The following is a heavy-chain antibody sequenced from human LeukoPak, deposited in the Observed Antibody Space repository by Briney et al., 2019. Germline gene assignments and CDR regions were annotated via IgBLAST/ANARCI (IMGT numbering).Heavy chain of an antibody. V-gene: IGHV3-66*01. D-gene: IGHD5-12*01. CDR3: ASDPSYVDIVA. CDR2: IYSGGST. J-gene: IGHJ4*02. Sequence: GGSLRLSCAASGFTVGSNYMSWVRQAPGKGLEWVSVIYSGGSTYYADSVKGRFTISRDNSKNTLYLQMNSLRAEDTAVYYCASDPSYVDIVAWGQGTLVTVSS. CDR1: GFTVGSNY.